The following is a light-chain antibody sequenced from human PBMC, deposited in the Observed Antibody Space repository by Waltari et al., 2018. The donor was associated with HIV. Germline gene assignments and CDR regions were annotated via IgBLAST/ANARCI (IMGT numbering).Light chain of an antibody. V-gene: IGLV2-14*01. Sequence: QSALTQPASVSGSPGQSITISCSGTSSDVGAYNYVSWYRHHTGKAPELIIYEVFNRPSGVSNRFSGSKSDNTASLTISGLQADDEADYYCSSYTSRNTVVFGGGTKVTVL. CDR3: SSYTSRNTVV. CDR1: SSDVGAYNY. J-gene: IGLJ2*01. CDR2: EVF.